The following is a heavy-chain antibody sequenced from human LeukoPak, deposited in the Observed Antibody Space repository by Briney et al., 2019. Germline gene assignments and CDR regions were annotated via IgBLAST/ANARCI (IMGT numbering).Heavy chain of an antibody. Sequence: GGSLRLSCAASGFTFDDYAMHWVRQAPGKGLEWVSGISWNSGSIGYADSVKGRFTISRDNAKNSLYLQVNSLRAEDTALYYCAKDKHGDPYYYFDYWGQGTLVTVSS. CDR1: GFTFDDYA. J-gene: IGHJ4*02. V-gene: IGHV3-9*01. CDR2: ISWNSGSI. CDR3: AKDKHGDPYYYFDY. D-gene: IGHD4-17*01.